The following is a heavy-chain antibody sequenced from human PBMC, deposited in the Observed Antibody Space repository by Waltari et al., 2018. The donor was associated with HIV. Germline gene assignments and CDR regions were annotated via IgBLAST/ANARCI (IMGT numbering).Heavy chain of an antibody. J-gene: IGHJ6*03. CDR1: GYALVAVY. Sequence: EVHLVQSGAQVRQPGATGKIACKLSGYALVAVYMHWVHQAPGKGPEWRGRVDTEDGEKTVAAKVQRRATTTTDTSRDTADMELRGLSSADTDLYYCVIGYSHGWGSVRGMDVWGKGTAV. CDR3: VIGYSHGWGSVRGMDV. CDR2: VDTEDGEK. D-gene: IGHD3-10*01. V-gene: IGHV1-69-2*01.